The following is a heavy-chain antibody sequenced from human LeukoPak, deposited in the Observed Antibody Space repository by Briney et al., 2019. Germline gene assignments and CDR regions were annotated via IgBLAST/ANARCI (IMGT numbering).Heavy chain of an antibody. CDR3: ARGGITIFGVVTPHLYNWFDP. V-gene: IGHV4-31*03. J-gene: IGHJ5*02. Sequence: SETLSLTCTVSGGSISNGDHYWSWIRQHPGKGLEWIGYIYYSGSTYYNPSLKSRVTISVDTSKNQFSLKLSSVTAADTAVYYCARGGITIFGVVTPHLYNWFDPWGQGTLVTVSS. D-gene: IGHD3-3*01. CDR1: GGSISNGDHY. CDR2: IYYSGST.